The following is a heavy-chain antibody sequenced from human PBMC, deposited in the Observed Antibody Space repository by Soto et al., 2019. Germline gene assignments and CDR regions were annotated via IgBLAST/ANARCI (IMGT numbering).Heavy chain of an antibody. D-gene: IGHD6-6*01. CDR1: GGSMSSYY. CDR2: VYYTGNI. J-gene: IGHJ5*02. CDR3: ERAGSSSSFWFDP. V-gene: IGHV4-59*01. Sequence: SETLSLTCTVSGGSMSSYYWNWIRQPPGQGLEWIGYVYYTGNINYNPSLESRVTRPVDTSKSQFSLKLTSVTAADTAVYYCERAGSSSSFWFDPWGQGTLVTSPQ.